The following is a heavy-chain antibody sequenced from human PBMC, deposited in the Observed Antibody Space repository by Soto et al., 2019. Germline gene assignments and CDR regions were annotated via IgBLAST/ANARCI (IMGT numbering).Heavy chain of an antibody. V-gene: IGHV1-2*04. J-gene: IGHJ5*02. Sequence: VASVKVSCKASGYTFTGYYMHWVRQAPGQGLEWMGWINPNSGGTNYAQKFQGWVTMTRDTSISTAYMELSRLRSDDTAVYYCARDRGAAAGGSKYNWFDPWGQGTLVTVSS. CDR2: INPNSGGT. CDR3: ARDRGAAAGGSKYNWFDP. CDR1: GYTFTGYY. D-gene: IGHD6-13*01.